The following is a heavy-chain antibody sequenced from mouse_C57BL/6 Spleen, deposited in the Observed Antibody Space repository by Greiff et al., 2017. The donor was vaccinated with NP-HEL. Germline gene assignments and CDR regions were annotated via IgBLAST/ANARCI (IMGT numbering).Heavy chain of an antibody. D-gene: IGHD2-12*01. J-gene: IGHJ1*03. CDR3: ARLGLYPYFDV. V-gene: IGHV5-6*01. Sequence: EVMLVESGGDLVKPGGSLKLSCAASGFTFSSYGMSWVRQTPDKRLEWVATISSGGSYTYYPDSVKGRFTISRDNAKNTLYLQMSSLKSEDTAMYYCARLGLYPYFDVWGTGTTVTVSS. CDR2: ISSGGSYT. CDR1: GFTFSSYG.